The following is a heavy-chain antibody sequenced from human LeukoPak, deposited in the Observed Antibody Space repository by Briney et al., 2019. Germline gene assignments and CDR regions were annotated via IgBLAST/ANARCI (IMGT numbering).Heavy chain of an antibody. CDR1: GGSFSGYY. D-gene: IGHD3-10*01. V-gene: IGHV4-34*01. CDR3: ARGRSYYYGSGSHFY. Sequence: TSETLSLTCAVYGGSFSGYYWSWLRQPPGKGLEWIGEINHSGSTNYNPSLKSRVTISVDTSKNQFSLKLSSVTAADTAVYYCARGRSYYYGSGSHFYWGQGTLVTVSS. CDR2: INHSGST. J-gene: IGHJ4*02.